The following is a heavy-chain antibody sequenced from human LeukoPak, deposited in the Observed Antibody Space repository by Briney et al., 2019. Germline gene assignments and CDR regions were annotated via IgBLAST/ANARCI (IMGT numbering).Heavy chain of an antibody. J-gene: IGHJ4*02. V-gene: IGHV3-48*04. CDR1: GFTFSSYS. Sequence: GGSLRLSCAASGFTFSSYSMNWVRQAPGKGLEWVSYISSSSSTIYYADSVKGRFTISRDNAKNSLYLQMNSLRVEDTAVYYCARDRWQPFDYWGQGTLVTVSS. D-gene: IGHD2-15*01. CDR2: ISSSSSTI. CDR3: ARDRWQPFDY.